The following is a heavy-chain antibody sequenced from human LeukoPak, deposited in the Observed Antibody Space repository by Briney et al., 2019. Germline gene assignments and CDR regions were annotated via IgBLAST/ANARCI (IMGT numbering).Heavy chain of an antibody. CDR2: IYYSGST. CDR1: GGSFSGYY. V-gene: IGHV4-59*01. D-gene: IGHD1-26*01. J-gene: IGHJ4*02. Sequence: SETLSLTCAVYGGSFSGYYWSWIRQPPGKGLEWIGYIYYSGSTNYNPSLKSRVTISVDTSKNQFSLKLSSVTAADTAVYYCASRVSGSFTFDYWGQGTLVTVSS. CDR3: ASRVSGSFTFDY.